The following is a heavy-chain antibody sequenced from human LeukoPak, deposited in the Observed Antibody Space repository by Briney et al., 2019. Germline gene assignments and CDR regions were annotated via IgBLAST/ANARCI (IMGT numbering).Heavy chain of an antibody. D-gene: IGHD3-10*01. CDR2: ISAYNGNT. J-gene: IGHJ5*02. V-gene: IGHV1-18*04. CDR1: GYTFTGYY. Sequence: GASVKVSCKASGYTFTGYYMHWVRQAPGQGLEWMGWISAYNGNTNYAQKLQGRVTMTTDTSTSTAYMELRSLRSDDTAVYYCARDYYGSGEVKFDPWGQGALVTVSS. CDR3: ARDYYGSGEVKFDP.